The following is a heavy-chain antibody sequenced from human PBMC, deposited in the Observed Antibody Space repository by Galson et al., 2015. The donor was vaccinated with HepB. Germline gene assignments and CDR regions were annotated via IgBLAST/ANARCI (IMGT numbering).Heavy chain of an antibody. V-gene: IGHV3-30*04. J-gene: IGHJ4*02. CDR3: AKDRRYYDSSGYNFDY. D-gene: IGHD3-22*01. Sequence: SLRLSCAASGFTFSSYAMHWVRQAPGKGLEWVAVISYDGSNKYYADSVKGRFTISRDNSKNTLYLQMNSLRAEDTAVYYCAKDRRYYDSSGYNFDYWGQGTLVTVSS. CDR1: GFTFSSYA. CDR2: ISYDGSNK.